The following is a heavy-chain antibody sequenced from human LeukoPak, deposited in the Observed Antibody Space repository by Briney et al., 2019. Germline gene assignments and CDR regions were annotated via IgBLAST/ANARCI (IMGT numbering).Heavy chain of an antibody. V-gene: IGHV3-30*18. D-gene: IGHD3-22*01. CDR1: GFTFSDYG. CDR3: AKDGPPFYDSSGYYTLGPDY. Sequence: GGSLRLSCAASGFTFSDYGMHWVRQAPGKGLEWVALISNDGIDKYYIDSVRGRFTISRDNSRNTLYLQMNSLRPEDTAVYYCAKDGPPFYDSSGYYTLGPDYWGQGTLVTVSS. CDR2: ISNDGIDK. J-gene: IGHJ4*02.